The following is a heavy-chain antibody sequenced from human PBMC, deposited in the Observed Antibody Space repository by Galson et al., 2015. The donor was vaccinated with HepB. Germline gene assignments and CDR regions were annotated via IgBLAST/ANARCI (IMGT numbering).Heavy chain of an antibody. J-gene: IGHJ4*02. Sequence: SLRLSCAASGFTVSSNYMSWVRQAPGKGLEWVSVIYSGGSTYYADSVKGRFTISRHNSKDTLYLQMNSLRAEDTAVYYCARTIYDSSGYGFDYWGQGTLVTVSS. CDR3: ARTIYDSSGYGFDY. D-gene: IGHD3-22*01. V-gene: IGHV3-53*04. CDR2: IYSGGST. CDR1: GFTVSSNY.